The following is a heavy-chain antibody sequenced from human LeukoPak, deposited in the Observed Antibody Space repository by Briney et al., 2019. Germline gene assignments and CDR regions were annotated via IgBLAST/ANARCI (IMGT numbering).Heavy chain of an antibody. D-gene: IGHD6-13*01. J-gene: IGHJ6*03. CDR3: ARDKAAAGTRRNYYYYYYMDV. CDR1: GYTFTSYG. Sequence: ASVKVSCKASGYTFTSYGISWVRQAPGQGLEWMGWINPNSGGTNYAQKFQGRVAMTRDTSISTAYMELSRLRSDDTAVYYCARDKAAAGTRRNYYYYYYMDVWGKGTTVTVSS. CDR2: INPNSGGT. V-gene: IGHV1-2*02.